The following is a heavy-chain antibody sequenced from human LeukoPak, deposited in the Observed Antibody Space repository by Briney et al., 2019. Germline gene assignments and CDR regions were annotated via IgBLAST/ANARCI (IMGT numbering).Heavy chain of an antibody. V-gene: IGHV5-51*01. Sequence: GESLKISCKGSGYSFTSYWIGWVRQMPGKGLEWMGIIYPGDSDTRYSPSSQGQVTIPADKYISTAYVQWSSLKASDSAMYYCARHEVAVAGTTVDYWGQGTLVTVSS. D-gene: IGHD6-19*01. CDR1: GYSFTSYW. CDR2: IYPGDSDT. J-gene: IGHJ4*02. CDR3: ARHEVAVAGTTVDY.